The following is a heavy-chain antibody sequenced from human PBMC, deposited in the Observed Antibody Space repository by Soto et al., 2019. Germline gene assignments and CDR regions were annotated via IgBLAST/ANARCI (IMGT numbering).Heavy chain of an antibody. Sequence: GASVKVSCKASGYTFTSYAMSWVRQAPGQGLEWMGRIIPILGIANYAQKFQGRVTITADKSTSTAYMELSSLRSEDTAVYYCARDSGYSSSFRAFDIWGQGTMVTVSS. J-gene: IGHJ3*02. V-gene: IGHV1-69*04. CDR2: IIPILGIA. CDR1: GYTFTSYA. CDR3: ARDSGYSSSFRAFDI. D-gene: IGHD6-13*01.